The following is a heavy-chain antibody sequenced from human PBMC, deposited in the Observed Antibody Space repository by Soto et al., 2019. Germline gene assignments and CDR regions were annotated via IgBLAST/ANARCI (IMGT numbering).Heavy chain of an antibody. CDR2: ISYDGNNK. CDR1: GFTFSSYA. Sequence: QVQLVESGGGVVQPGRSLRLSCAASGFTFSSYAMHWVRQAPGKGLEWVAVISYDGNNKYYADSVKGRFTISRDNSKNTLDLQMNSLRAEDTAVYYCARDRLRYNWNDFPYYYYGMDVWGQGTTVTVSS. D-gene: IGHD1-1*01. J-gene: IGHJ6*02. CDR3: ARDRLRYNWNDFPYYYYGMDV. V-gene: IGHV3-30-3*01.